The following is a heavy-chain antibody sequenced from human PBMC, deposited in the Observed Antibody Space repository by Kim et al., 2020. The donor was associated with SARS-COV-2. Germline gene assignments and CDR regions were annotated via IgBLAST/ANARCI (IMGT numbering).Heavy chain of an antibody. CDR3: ARGGITIFGVVRSAFDI. V-gene: IGHV1-46*01. J-gene: IGHJ3*02. Sequence: FQGRVTMTRDTSTSTVYMELSSLRSEDTAVYYCARGGITIFGVVRSAFDIWGQGTMVTVSS. D-gene: IGHD3-3*01.